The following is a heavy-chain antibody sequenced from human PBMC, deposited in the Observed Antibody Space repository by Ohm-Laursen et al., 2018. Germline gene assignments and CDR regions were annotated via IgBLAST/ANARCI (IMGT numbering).Heavy chain of an antibody. D-gene: IGHD3-10*01. V-gene: IGHV3-23*01. CDR3: AKGLSGGTGHGNWFDP. CDR1: GFTFSGYA. Sequence: SLRLSCAASGFTFSGYAMSWVRQALGKGPEWVSVVTGSGRTTYFRDSVKGRFTISRDNSKNTLYLQMNSLRVEDTAVYYCAKGLSGGTGHGNWFDPWGQGTLVSVSS. CDR2: VTGSGRTT. J-gene: IGHJ5*02.